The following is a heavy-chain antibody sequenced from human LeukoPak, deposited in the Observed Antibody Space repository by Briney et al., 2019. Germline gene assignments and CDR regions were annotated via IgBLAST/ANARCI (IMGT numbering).Heavy chain of an antibody. CDR1: GGSISIGGYY. CDR3: ARAISGDSFVFDY. D-gene: IGHD4-17*01. Sequence: SETLSLTCTVSGGSISIGGYYWNWIRQHPGKGLEWIGYIYYSGSTYYNPSLKSRVSLSVDTSKNQFSLKLSSVTAADTAVYYCARAISGDSFVFDYWGQGTLVTVSS. V-gene: IGHV4-31*03. CDR2: IYYSGST. J-gene: IGHJ4*02.